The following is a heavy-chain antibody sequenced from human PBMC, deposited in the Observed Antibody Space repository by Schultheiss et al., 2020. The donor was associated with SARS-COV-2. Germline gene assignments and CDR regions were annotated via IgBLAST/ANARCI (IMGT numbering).Heavy chain of an antibody. V-gene: IGHV4-4*07. CDR2: IYTSGST. CDR3: ARSASKLGNFDY. D-gene: IGHD7-27*01. CDR1: GDSFRNFY. Sequence: ESLKISCTVSGDSFRNFYWNWIRQSPGKGLEWIGRIYTSGSTNYNPSLKSRVTMSVDTSRNQFSLKLSSVTAADTAVYYCARSASKLGNFDYWGQGILVTSPQ. J-gene: IGHJ4*02.